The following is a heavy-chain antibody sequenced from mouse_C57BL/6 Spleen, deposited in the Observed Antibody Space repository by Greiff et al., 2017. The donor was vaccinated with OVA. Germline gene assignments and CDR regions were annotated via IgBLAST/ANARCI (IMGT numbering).Heavy chain of an antibody. CDR3: ARHEGKTYESKSWCAY. Sequence: QVQLQQSGAELVKPGASVKLSCKASGYTFTEYTIHWVKQRSGQGLEWIGWFYPGSGSIKYNEKFKDKATLSADKSSSTVYMELSRLTSEDSAVYCCARHEGKTYESKSWCAYWGQGTLVTVSA. CDR2: FYPGSGSI. V-gene: IGHV1-62-2*01. J-gene: IGHJ3*01. CDR1: GYTFTEYT. D-gene: IGHD2-5*01.